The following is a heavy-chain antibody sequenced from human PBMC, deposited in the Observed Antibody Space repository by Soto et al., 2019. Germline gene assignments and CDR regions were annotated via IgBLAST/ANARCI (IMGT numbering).Heavy chain of an antibody. V-gene: IGHV3-74*01. CDR3: GRALGSWADY. CDR2: INSDGSTT. D-gene: IGHD6-13*01. Sequence: EVQLVESGGGLVQPGGSLTVSRAASGFTFSSSWMHWVRQAPGKGLVWVSRINSDGSTTTYADSVKGRFTISRDNGKNTLYLQMTSLRAEDTAVYYCGRALGSWADYWGQGTLVTVSS. CDR1: GFTFSSSW. J-gene: IGHJ4*02.